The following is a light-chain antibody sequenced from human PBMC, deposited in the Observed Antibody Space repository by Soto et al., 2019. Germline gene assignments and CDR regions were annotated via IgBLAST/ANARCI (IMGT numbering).Light chain of an antibody. CDR1: QSISNY. CDR3: QQSYSTPPIT. CDR2: AAS. Sequence: DIQMTHSPSSLSPSXVGRVTITXXXSQSISNYLNWYQQKPGKAPKLLIYAASSLQSGVPSRFSGSGSGTDFTLTISSLQPEDFATYYCQQSYSTPPITFGQGTRLEIK. V-gene: IGKV1-39*01. J-gene: IGKJ5*01.